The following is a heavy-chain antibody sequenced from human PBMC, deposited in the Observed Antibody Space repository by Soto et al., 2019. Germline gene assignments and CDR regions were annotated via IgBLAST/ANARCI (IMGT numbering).Heavy chain of an antibody. Sequence: QLHLVQSGAEVKKAGSSVKVSCKASGGTVSSYAITWVRQAPGKGLEWMGVFIPIFVSAHYAPKFQDRITITADESTSTAYMELSGLTSEDTAIYYCARDVSSDTTGFRGYDLWGQGPQVTVSS. V-gene: IGHV1-69*01. CDR1: GGTVSSYA. CDR2: FIPIFVSA. CDR3: ARDVSSDTTGFRGYDL. J-gene: IGHJ4*02. D-gene: IGHD3-10*01.